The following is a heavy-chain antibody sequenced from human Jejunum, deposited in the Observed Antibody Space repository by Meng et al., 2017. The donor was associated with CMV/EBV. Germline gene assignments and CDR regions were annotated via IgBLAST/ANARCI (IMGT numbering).Heavy chain of an antibody. J-gene: IGHJ6*02. CDR3: ARGLTGSEYYHNAMDV. CDR2: FYYAGGA. Sequence: SISSSSYYWGWIRQPPGKGLEWIGSFYYAGGAYYNPSLKSRVTISVDTSKNQISLKVTSVTAADTAMYFCARGLTGSEYYHNAMDVWGQGTTVTVSS. V-gene: IGHV4-39*07. CDR1: SISSSSYY. D-gene: IGHD4-11*01.